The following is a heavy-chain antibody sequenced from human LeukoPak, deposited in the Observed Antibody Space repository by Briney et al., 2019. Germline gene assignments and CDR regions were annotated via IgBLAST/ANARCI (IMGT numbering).Heavy chain of an antibody. CDR2: IYYSGST. CDR3: ARGTYYDYVWGSYRYTSYFDY. CDR1: GGSISSYY. Sequence: SETLSLTCTVSGGSISSYYWSWIRQPPGKGLDWIGYIYYSGSTNYNPSLKSRVTISVDTSKNQFSLKLSSVTAADTAVYYCARGTYYDYVWGSYRYTSYFDYWGQGTLVTVSS. J-gene: IGHJ4*02. D-gene: IGHD3-16*02. V-gene: IGHV4-59*01.